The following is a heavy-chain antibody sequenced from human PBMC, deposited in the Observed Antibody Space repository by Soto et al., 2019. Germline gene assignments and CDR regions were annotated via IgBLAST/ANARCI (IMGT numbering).Heavy chain of an antibody. V-gene: IGHV4-39*07. Sequence: SETLSLTCTVSGGSISSSSYYWGWIRQPPGKGLEWIGSIYYSGSTYYNPSLKSRVTISVDTSKNQFSLRLTSVTAADTAVYYCARDLFGGYCLDYWGQGALVTVSS. CDR2: IYYSGST. CDR3: ARDLFGGYCLDY. CDR1: GGSISSSSYY. D-gene: IGHD5-12*01. J-gene: IGHJ4*02.